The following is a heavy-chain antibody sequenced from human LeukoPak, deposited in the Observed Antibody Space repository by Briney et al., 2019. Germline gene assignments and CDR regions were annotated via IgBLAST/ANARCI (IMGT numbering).Heavy chain of an antibody. CDR3: ARHGYTSGALAWFDP. Sequence: PSETLSLTCTVAGGSISSYYWSWIRQPPGKGLEWIGYIYYSGSTNYNPSLKSRVTISVDTSKNQFSLKLSSVTAADTAVYYCARHGYTSGALAWFDPWGQGTQVTVSS. D-gene: IGHD6-19*01. CDR1: GGSISSYY. CDR2: IYYSGST. V-gene: IGHV4-59*01. J-gene: IGHJ5*02.